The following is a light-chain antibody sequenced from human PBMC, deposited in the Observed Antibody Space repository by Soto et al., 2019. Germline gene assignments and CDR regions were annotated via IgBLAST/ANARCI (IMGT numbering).Light chain of an antibody. J-gene: IGKJ3*01. Sequence: EIVMTQSPATLSVSPGERATLSCRVSQSVSKDLAWYQQKPGQAPRLLIYGASTRATDIPARFSGSGSGTEFTLTISSLQSEDFAVYFCQQYNTWPFAFGPGTKVDIK. CDR3: QQYNTWPFA. CDR1: QSVSKD. CDR2: GAS. V-gene: IGKV3-15*01.